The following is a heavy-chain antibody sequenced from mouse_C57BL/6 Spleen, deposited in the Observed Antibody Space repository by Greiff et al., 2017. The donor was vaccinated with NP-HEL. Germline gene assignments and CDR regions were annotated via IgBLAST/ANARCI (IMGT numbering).Heavy chain of an antibody. V-gene: IGHV1-22*01. D-gene: IGHD2-4*01. CDR3: ARGDYDGWYFDV. J-gene: IGHJ1*03. CDR1: GYTFTDYN. CDR2: INPNNGGT. Sequence: EVQLQQSGPELVKPGASVKMSCKASGYTFTDYNMHWVKQSHGKSLEWIGYINPNNGGTSYNQKFKGKATLTVNKSSSTAYMELRSLTSEESAVYYCARGDYDGWYFDVWGTGTTVTVSS.